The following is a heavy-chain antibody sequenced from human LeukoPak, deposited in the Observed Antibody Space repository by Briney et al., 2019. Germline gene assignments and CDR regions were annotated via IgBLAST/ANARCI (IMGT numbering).Heavy chain of an antibody. D-gene: IGHD2-2*01. CDR2: IIPIFGTA. CDR1: GGTFSSYA. V-gene: IGHV1-69*13. J-gene: IGHJ5*02. Sequence: ASVTVTCQASGGTFSSYAIRWVRQAPGQGLEWMGGIIPIFGTANYAQKFQGRVTITADESTSTAYMELSSLRSEDTAVYYCASPGYQLLFGTSMWFDPWGQGTLVTVSS. CDR3: ASPGYQLLFGTSMWFDP.